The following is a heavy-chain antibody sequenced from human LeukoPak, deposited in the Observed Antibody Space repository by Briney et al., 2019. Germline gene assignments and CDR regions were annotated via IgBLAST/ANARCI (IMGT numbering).Heavy chain of an antibody. D-gene: IGHD2/OR15-2a*01. Sequence: GGSLRLSCAVSGFTFSNYWMSWVRQAPGKGLEWVAYIKQDGSEKYYVDSVKGRFTISRDNAKNSLYLQVNSLRAEDTAVYYCARSGNNYYYYMDVWGKGTTVTVSS. CDR2: IKQDGSEK. J-gene: IGHJ6*03. V-gene: IGHV3-7*01. CDR3: ARSGNNYYYYMDV. CDR1: GFTFSNYW.